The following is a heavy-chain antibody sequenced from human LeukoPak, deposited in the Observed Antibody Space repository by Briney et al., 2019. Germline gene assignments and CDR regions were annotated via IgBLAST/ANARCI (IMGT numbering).Heavy chain of an antibody. CDR3: ARPLSGSYYYYYYGMDV. CDR1: GGTFSSYA. CDR2: IISILGIA. V-gene: IGHV1-69*04. D-gene: IGHD1-26*01. Sequence: ASVNVSCTASGGTFSSYAISWVRQAPGQGLEWMGRIISILGIANYAQKFKGRVTITADKSTSTAYMELSSLRSDDTAVYYCARPLSGSYYYYYYGMDVWGQGTTVTVSS. J-gene: IGHJ6*02.